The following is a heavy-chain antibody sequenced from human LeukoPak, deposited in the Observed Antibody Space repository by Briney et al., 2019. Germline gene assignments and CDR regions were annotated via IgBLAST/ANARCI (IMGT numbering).Heavy chain of an antibody. Sequence: SVKVSCKAAGATFSTYAISWVRQAPGQGLEWMGRIIPLLGKPNYAQKFQGRVTITADKATTTAYMELNSLTSEDTAVYYCAREGDLSIEVAGDLDYWGQGTLVTVSS. CDR3: AREGDLSIEVAGDLDY. CDR1: GATFSTYA. J-gene: IGHJ4*02. CDR2: IIPLLGKP. V-gene: IGHV1-69*04. D-gene: IGHD6-19*01.